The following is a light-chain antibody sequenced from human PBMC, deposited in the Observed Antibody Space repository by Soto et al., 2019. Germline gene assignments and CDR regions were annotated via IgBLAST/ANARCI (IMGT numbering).Light chain of an antibody. Sequence: PGERATLSCRASQSVSSYVAWYQQKTGQAPMLLIYDASNRATGIPARFSGSESGTDFTLTISSLEPEDFTVYYCLQRSNWPPWTFGQGTKVEIK. CDR2: DAS. J-gene: IGKJ1*01. CDR1: QSVSSY. V-gene: IGKV3-11*01. CDR3: LQRSNWPPWT.